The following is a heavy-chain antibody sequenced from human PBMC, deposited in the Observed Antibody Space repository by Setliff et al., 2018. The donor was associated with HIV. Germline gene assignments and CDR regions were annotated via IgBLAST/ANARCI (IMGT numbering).Heavy chain of an antibody. CDR2: VNPNSGVT. CDR1: GYSLNTHY. CDR3: ATLKEQWLSEGGFDY. V-gene: IGHV1-2*02. D-gene: IGHD6-19*01. J-gene: IGHJ4*02. Sequence: SVKVSCKASGYSLNTHYMHWVRQAPGQGLEWMGWVNPNSGVTHYAQNFQGRVTMTEDPPTDTAYLELSGLRFEDTAVYYCATLKEQWLSEGGFDYWGQGTLVTVSS.